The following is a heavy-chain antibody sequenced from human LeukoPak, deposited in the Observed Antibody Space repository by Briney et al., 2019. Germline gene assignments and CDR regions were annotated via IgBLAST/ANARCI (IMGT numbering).Heavy chain of an antibody. V-gene: IGHV3-74*01. J-gene: IGHJ4*02. Sequence: GGSLRLSCAASGFTFSSYWVHWVRHAPGKGLVWVSRINSDGSSTAYADSVKGRFTISRDNAKNTLYLQMNSLRAEDTAVYFCARHVGAFSGKNDYWGQGTLVTVSS. CDR3: ARHVGAFSGKNDY. CDR2: INSDGSST. D-gene: IGHD1-26*01. CDR1: GFTFSSYW.